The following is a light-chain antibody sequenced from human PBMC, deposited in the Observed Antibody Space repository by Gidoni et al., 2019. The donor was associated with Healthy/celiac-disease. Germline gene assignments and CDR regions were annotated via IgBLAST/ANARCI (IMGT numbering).Light chain of an antibody. J-gene: IGKJ3*01. V-gene: IGKV1-39*01. CDR2: AAY. CDR3: QQSYNTPFT. Sequence: DIHMTQSPSSLSASVGYRFTITCPPSHSISSYLNWYKQKPGKAPKLLIYAAYSLKSGVPSRCSGSGSGTDFTLTISSLQPEDFATYYCQQSYNTPFTFXPXTKVDIK. CDR1: HSISSY.